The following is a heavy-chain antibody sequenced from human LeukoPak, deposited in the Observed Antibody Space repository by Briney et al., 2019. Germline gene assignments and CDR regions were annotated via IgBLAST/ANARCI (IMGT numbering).Heavy chain of an antibody. CDR2: INQDETEK. CDR3: ARDFETGGYYYYGMDV. D-gene: IGHD3-10*01. V-gene: IGHV3-7*03. Sequence: GGSQRLSCVASGFTLETFWMSWIRQAPGKGLEWVANINQDETEKYFVDAVKGRFTISRDNAQNSVYLQMSSLRAEDTAIYYCARDFETGGYYYYGMDVWGQGTTVTVSS. J-gene: IGHJ6*02. CDR1: GFTLETFW.